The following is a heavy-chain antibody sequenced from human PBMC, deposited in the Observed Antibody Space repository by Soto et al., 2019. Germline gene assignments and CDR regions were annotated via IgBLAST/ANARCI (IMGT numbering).Heavy chain of an antibody. CDR3: ARGSLIGYCSRTRCYRPGY. D-gene: IGHD2-2*01. V-gene: IGHV1-69*01. Sequence: QVQLVQSGAEVKKPGSSVKVSCKASGGTFSSYAISWVRQAPGQGLEWMGGIIPIFGTANYAQKFQGRVTITSDESTSTAYMELSSVRSEDTAVYYRARGSLIGYCSRTRCYRPGYWGQGTLVTVSS. CDR2: IIPIFGTA. CDR1: GGTFSSYA. J-gene: IGHJ4*02.